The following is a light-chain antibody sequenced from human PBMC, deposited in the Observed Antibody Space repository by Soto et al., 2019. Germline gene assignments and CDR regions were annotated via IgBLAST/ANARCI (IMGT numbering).Light chain of an antibody. Sequence: EIVMTQSPATLSVSPGERVTLSCRASQSVRSYLALYQHKPGQPPRLLIYGASTRATGIPARFSGSGSGTDFTLTISSLQSEDFAVYFCQQCSDWPLFTFGQGTRLEIK. CDR2: GAS. CDR3: QQCSDWPLFT. J-gene: IGKJ5*01. CDR1: QSVRSY. V-gene: IGKV3-15*01.